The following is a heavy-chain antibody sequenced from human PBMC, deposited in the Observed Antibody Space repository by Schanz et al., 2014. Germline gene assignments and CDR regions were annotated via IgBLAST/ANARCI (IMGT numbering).Heavy chain of an antibody. CDR2: INPSEGGT. D-gene: IGHD3-10*01. CDR1: GYTFTNFY. Sequence: QVQLVQSGAEVKKPGASVGVSCKASGYTFTNFYIHWVRQAPGQGLEWVGIINPSEGGTSFPQKFKDRLTMTRDTSTSTFYMELSSLRSEDTAVDYCARGRSMVQEINFAYWGQGSLVTVSS. V-gene: IGHV1-46*03. CDR3: ARGRSMVQEINFAY. J-gene: IGHJ4*02.